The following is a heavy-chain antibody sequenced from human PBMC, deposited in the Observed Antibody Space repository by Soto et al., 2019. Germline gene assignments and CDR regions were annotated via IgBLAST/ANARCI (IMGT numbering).Heavy chain of an antibody. CDR1: GGTFSSYT. J-gene: IGHJ3*02. V-gene: IGHV1-69*08. CDR3: ARDRLEMITLGGVNADAFDI. CDR2: IIPILGIA. Sequence: QVQLVQSGAEVKKPGSSVKVSCKASGGTFSSYTISWVRQAPGQGLEWMGRIIPILGIANYAQKFQGRVTSTGDKPTSTAHMEVSSLRSNDKAVYYCARDRLEMITLGGVNADAFDIWGQGTMVTVSS. D-gene: IGHD3-16*01.